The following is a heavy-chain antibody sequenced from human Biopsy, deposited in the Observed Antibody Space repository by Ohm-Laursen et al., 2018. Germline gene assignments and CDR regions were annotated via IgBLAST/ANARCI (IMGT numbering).Heavy chain of an antibody. Sequence: GTLSLTCAVYGGSFSGYYWSWIRQPPGKGLEWIGEINHSGNNNYNPSLKRRVTISVDTSKNQFSLKLSSVTAADTAVYYCARGRLRAVARFDYWGQGTLVTVSS. CDR2: INHSGNN. J-gene: IGHJ4*02. CDR1: GGSFSGYY. V-gene: IGHV4-34*01. D-gene: IGHD6-19*01. CDR3: ARGRLRAVARFDY.